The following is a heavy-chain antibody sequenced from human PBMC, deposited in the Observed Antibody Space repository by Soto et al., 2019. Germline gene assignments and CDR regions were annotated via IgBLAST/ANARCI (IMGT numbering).Heavy chain of an antibody. D-gene: IGHD1-1*01. J-gene: IGHJ4*02. CDR1: GASISSTSYF. Sequence: QLQLQESGPGLVKPSETLSPTCAVSGASISSTSYFWGWIRQPPGKGLEWIGSISYGGITYHNPSLKSRATMSIDTSKSHLSLKLTSVTAADTAVYYCGRHRRETGTYAQPLDYWGQGTLVTVSS. V-gene: IGHV4-39*01. CDR2: ISYGGIT. CDR3: GRHRRETGTYAQPLDY.